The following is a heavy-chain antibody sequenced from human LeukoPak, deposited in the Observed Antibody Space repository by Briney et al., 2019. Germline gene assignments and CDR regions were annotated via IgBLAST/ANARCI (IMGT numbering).Heavy chain of an antibody. V-gene: IGHV3-30-3*01. CDR3: ARGYDYYYYGMDV. J-gene: IGHJ6*02. Sequence: PGRSLRLSCAASGFTFSSYAMYWVRQAPGTGLEWVAVISYDGNNKYYADSVKGRFTFSRDNSKNTLYLQMNSLRAEDTAVYYCARGYDYYYYGMDVWGQGTTVTVSS. D-gene: IGHD5-12*01. CDR1: GFTFSSYA. CDR2: ISYDGNNK.